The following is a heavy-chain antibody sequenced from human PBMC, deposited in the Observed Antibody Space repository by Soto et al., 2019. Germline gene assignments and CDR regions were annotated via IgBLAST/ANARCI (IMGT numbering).Heavy chain of an antibody. CDR3: AREGKYSSSSSAFDF. CDR2: IIPILGIA. Sequence: SVKVSCKASGGTFSSYTISWVRQAPGQGLEWMGRIIPILGIANYAQKFQGRVTITADKSTSTAYMELSSLRSEDTAVYYCAREGKYSSSSSAFDFWGQGTMVTVSS. J-gene: IGHJ3*01. CDR1: GGTFSSYT. D-gene: IGHD6-6*01. V-gene: IGHV1-69*04.